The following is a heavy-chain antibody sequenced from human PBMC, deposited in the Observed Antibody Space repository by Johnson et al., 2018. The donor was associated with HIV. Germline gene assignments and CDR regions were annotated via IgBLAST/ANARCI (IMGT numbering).Heavy chain of an antibody. D-gene: IGHD3-3*01. CDR3: TTAIFGVIVHAFDI. Sequence: VQLVESGGGVVQPGGSLRLSCAASGFTFSNAWMSWVRQAPGKGLEWVGRIKSKTDGGTTDYAAPVKGRFTISRDDSKNTLYLQMNSLKTEDTAVYYCTTAIFGVIVHAFDIWGQGTMVTVSS. J-gene: IGHJ3*02. V-gene: IGHV3-15*01. CDR1: GFTFSNAW. CDR2: IKSKTDGGTT.